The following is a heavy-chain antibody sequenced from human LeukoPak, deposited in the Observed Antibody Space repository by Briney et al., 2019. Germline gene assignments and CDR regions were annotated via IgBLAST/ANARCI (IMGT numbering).Heavy chain of an antibody. J-gene: IGHJ4*02. V-gene: IGHV4-59*01. CDR3: ARARDGYSTFDY. CDR1: GGSFSGYY. D-gene: IGHD5-24*01. CDR2: IYYSGST. Sequence: SETLSLTCAVYGGSFSGYYWSWIRQSPGKGLEWIGYIYYSGSTNYNPSLKSRVTISLDTSKNQFSLKLSSVTAADTAVYYCARARDGYSTFDYWGQGTLVTVSS.